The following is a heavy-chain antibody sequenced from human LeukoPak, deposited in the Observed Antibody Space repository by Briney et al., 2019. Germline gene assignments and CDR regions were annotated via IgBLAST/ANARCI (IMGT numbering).Heavy chain of an antibody. V-gene: IGHV4-59*01. J-gene: IGHJ4*02. Sequence: SETLSLTCTVSGGSISSYYWSWIRQPPGKGLEWIGYIYYSGSTNYNPSPKSRVTISVDTSKNQFSLKLSSVTAADTAVYYCARIGSYSNFDYWGQGTLVTVSS. CDR2: IYYSGST. CDR1: GGSISSYY. CDR3: ARIGSYSNFDY. D-gene: IGHD1-26*01.